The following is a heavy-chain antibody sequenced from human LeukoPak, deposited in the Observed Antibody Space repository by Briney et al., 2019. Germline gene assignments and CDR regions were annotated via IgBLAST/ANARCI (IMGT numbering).Heavy chain of an antibody. CDR3: TRLIVPMVRGVIISGDD. V-gene: IGHV3-73*01. D-gene: IGHD3-10*01. CDR1: GFTFSGSA. CDR2: IRSKANSYAT. J-gene: IGHJ4*02. Sequence: GGSLRLSCAASGFTFSGSAMHWVRQASGKGLEWVGRIRSKANSYATAYAASVKGRFTISRDDSKNTAYLQMNSLKTEDTAVYYCTRLIVPMVRGVIISGDDWGQGTLVTVSS.